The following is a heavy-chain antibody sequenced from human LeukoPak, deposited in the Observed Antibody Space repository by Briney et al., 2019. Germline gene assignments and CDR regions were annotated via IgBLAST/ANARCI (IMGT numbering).Heavy chain of an antibody. CDR1: GFIFSDYG. Sequence: GGSLRLSCAASGFIFSDYGMHWVRQAPGKGLEWVAFIRYDATEKYYVDSVKGRFTISRDNSKNSLYLQMNSLRPEDTAVYYCAKGGDGGYYDYMDGWGKGTTITVSS. CDR3: AKGGDGGYYDYMDG. D-gene: IGHD4-23*01. V-gene: IGHV3-30*02. J-gene: IGHJ6*03. CDR2: IRYDATEK.